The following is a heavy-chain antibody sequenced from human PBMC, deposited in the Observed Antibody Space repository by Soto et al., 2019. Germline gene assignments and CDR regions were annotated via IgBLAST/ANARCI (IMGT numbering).Heavy chain of an antibody. CDR2: INPNSGGT. V-gene: IGHV1-2*02. CDR1: GYTFTGYY. J-gene: IGHJ6*02. Sequence: ASVKVSCKASGYTFTGYYMHWVRQAPGQGLEWMGWINPNSGGTNYAQKFQGRVTMTRDTSISTAYMELSRLRSDDTAVYYCARVPLVEYGSSTSCYYYYGMDVWGQGTTVTVSS. D-gene: IGHD2-2*01. CDR3: ARVPLVEYGSSTSCYYYYGMDV.